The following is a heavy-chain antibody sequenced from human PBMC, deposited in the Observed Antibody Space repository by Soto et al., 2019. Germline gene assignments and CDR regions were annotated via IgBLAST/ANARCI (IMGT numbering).Heavy chain of an antibody. CDR1: GYTFTSYD. CDR3: ARVLGVHAVTTLGY. Sequence: QVQLVQSGAEVKKPGASVKVSCKASGYTFTSYDINWVRQATGQGLEWMGWMNPNSGNTGYAQKFQGRVTMTWNTSISTAYMELSSLRSEDTAVYYCARVLGVHAVTTLGYWGQGTLVTVSS. V-gene: IGHV1-8*01. J-gene: IGHJ4*02. D-gene: IGHD4-17*01. CDR2: MNPNSGNT.